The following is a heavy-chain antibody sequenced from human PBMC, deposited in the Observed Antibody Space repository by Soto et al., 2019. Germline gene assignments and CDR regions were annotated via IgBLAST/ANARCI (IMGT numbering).Heavy chain of an antibody. D-gene: IGHD6-19*01. V-gene: IGHV3-23*01. CDR1: GFTFSSYA. J-gene: IGHJ3*02. CDR2: ISGSGGST. CDR3: AKDSQRRGSGWYDAFDI. Sequence: EVQLLESGGGLVQPGGSLRLSCAASGFTFSSYAMSWVRQAPGKGLEWVSAISGSGGSTYYADSVKGRFTISRDNSKNTLYLQMNSLRAEDTAVYYCAKDSQRRGSGWYDAFDIWGQGTMVTVSS.